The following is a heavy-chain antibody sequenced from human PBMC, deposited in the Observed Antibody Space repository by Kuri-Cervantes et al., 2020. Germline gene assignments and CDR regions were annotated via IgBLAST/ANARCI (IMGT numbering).Heavy chain of an antibody. D-gene: IGHD5-12*01. Sequence: GESLKISCAASGFTFSSYAMSWVRQAPGKGLEWVSAISGSGGSTYYADSVKGRFTISRDNSKNTLYLQMNSLRAEDTAVYYCARDRRWNSGYDPMDFDYWGQGTLVTVSS. CDR2: ISGSGGST. CDR3: ARDRRWNSGYDPMDFDY. CDR1: GFTFSSYA. V-gene: IGHV3-23*01. J-gene: IGHJ4*02.